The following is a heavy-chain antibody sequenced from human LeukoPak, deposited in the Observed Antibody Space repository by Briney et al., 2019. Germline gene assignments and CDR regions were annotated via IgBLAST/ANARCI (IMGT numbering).Heavy chain of an antibody. J-gene: IGHJ4*02. CDR3: ARVTGGFYSHFDY. Sequence: ETLSLTCAVSGSSISSGYYWGWVRQAPGRGLEWVSSISSSRSFIYYADSVQGRFTISRDNAKNSLYLQMNSLRAEDTAVYYCARVTGGFYSHFDYWGQGTLVTVSS. CDR2: ISSSRSFI. V-gene: IGHV3-21*01. D-gene: IGHD3-22*01. CDR1: GSSISSGYY.